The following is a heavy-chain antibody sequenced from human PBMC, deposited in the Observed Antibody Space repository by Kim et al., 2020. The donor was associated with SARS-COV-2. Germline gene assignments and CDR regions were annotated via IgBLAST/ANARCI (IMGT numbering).Heavy chain of an antibody. Sequence: SETLSLTCAVYGGSFSGYYWSWIRQPPGKGLEWIGEINHSGSTNYNPSLESRVTISVDTSKNQFSLKLSSVTAADTAVYYCARGRLAYYYYGMDVWGQGTTVTVSS. CDR3: ARGRLAYYYYGMDV. CDR1: GGSFSGYY. V-gene: IGHV4-34*01. J-gene: IGHJ6*02. CDR2: INHSGST. D-gene: IGHD6-19*01.